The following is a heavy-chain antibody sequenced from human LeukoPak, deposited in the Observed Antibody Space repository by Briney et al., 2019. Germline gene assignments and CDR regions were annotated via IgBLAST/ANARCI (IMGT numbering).Heavy chain of an antibody. Sequence: GGSLRLPCAASGFTFSTYNMNWVRQAPGKGLEWVSCISGTSSHIHYADSVKGRFTISRDNVKSVLYLQMNSLRAEDTAVYYCARWASNSHDSWGQGTLVTVSS. D-gene: IGHD4-11*01. CDR2: ISGTSSHI. CDR1: GFTFSTYN. V-gene: IGHV3-21*01. J-gene: IGHJ4*02. CDR3: ARWASNSHDS.